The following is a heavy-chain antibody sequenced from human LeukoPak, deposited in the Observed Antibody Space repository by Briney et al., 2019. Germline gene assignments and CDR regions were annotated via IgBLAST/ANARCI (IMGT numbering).Heavy chain of an antibody. CDR1: GFTFRSYA. CDR3: AKDRGYDYPFRYFDY. Sequence: GSLILSCAASGFTFRSYAMTWVRQAPGKGLDWVSSVSGSGSTTYFADSVKGRFTISRDNSKNTLYLQMNSLRDDDTAVYFCAKDRGYDYPFRYFDYWGQGTLVTVSS. D-gene: IGHD3-16*01. V-gene: IGHV3-23*01. J-gene: IGHJ4*02. CDR2: VSGSGSTT.